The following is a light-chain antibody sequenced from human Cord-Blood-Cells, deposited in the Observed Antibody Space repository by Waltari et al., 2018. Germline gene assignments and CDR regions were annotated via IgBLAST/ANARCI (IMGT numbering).Light chain of an antibody. CDR2: EGS. CDR1: TSDVGSYNL. CDR3: CSYAGSSNVV. J-gene: IGLJ2*01. Sequence: QSALTQPAPVSGSPGQSIPIPCTGTTSDVGSYNLFSWYQQHPGKAPKLMIYEGSKRPSGVSNRFSGSKSGNTASLTISGLQAEDEADYYCCSYAGSSNVVFGGGTKLTVL. V-gene: IGLV2-23*01.